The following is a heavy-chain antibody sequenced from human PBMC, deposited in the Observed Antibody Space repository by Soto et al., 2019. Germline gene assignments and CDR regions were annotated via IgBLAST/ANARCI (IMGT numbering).Heavy chain of an antibody. CDR1: GFTFSSYA. Sequence: GGSLRLSCAASGFTFSSYAMSWVRQAPGKGLEWVSAISGSGGSTYYADSVKGRFTISRDNSKNTLYLQMNSLRAEDTAVYYCAVSVSAAGILPLYYFDYWGQGTLVTVSS. J-gene: IGHJ4*02. V-gene: IGHV3-23*01. D-gene: IGHD6-13*01. CDR3: AVSVSAAGILPLYYFDY. CDR2: ISGSGGST.